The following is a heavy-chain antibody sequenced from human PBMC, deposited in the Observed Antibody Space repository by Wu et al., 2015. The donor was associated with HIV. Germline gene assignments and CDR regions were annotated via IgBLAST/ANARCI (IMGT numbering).Heavy chain of an antibody. D-gene: IGHD2-15*01. V-gene: IGHV1-69*05. CDR2: IIPIFGTA. Sequence: QVQLVQSGAEVKKPGSSVKVSCKASGDTFSSYAISWVRQAPGQGLEWMGGIIPIFGTANYAQKFQGRVTITTDESTSTAYMELSNLRSDDTAVYYCARDCSGGSCYDHYYYGMDVVGPRDHGHRLL. J-gene: IGHJ6*02. CDR3: ARDCSGGSCYDHYYYGMDV. CDR1: GDTFSSYA.